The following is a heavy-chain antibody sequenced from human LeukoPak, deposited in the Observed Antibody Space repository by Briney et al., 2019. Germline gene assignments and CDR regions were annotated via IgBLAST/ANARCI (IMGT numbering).Heavy chain of an antibody. CDR2: ISGSGGST. CDR1: GFTFSSYA. J-gene: IGHJ4*02. V-gene: IGHV3-23*01. CDR3: AKDIMLSDYGDYTGDY. D-gene: IGHD4-17*01. Sequence: PGASLRLSCAASGFTFSSYAMSWVRQAPGKGLEWVSAISGSGGSTYYADSVKGRFTISRDNSKNTLYLQMNSLRAEDTAVYYCAKDIMLSDYGDYTGDYWGQGTLVTVSS.